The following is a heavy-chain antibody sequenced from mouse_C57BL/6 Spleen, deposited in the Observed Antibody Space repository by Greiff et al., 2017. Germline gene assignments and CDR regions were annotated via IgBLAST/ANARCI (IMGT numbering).Heavy chain of an antibody. CDR1: GYTFTSYG. V-gene: IGHV1-81*01. J-gene: IGHJ3*01. D-gene: IGHD1-1*01. Sequence: VQLQQSGAELARPGASVKLSCKASGYTFTSYGISWVKQRTGQGLEWIGEIYPRSGNTYYNEKFKGKATLTADKSSSTAYMELRSLTSEDSAVYFCARGVFYDYGSSYWAWFAYWGQGTLVTVSA. CDR3: ARGVFYDYGSSYWAWFAY. CDR2: IYPRSGNT.